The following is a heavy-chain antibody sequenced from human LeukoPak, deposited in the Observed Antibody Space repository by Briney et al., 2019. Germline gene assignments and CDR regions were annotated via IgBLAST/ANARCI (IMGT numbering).Heavy chain of an antibody. Sequence: SVKVSCKASRRTFSSYAIIWVRQAPGQGLEWMGRIIPILGIANYAQKFQGRVTITADKSTSTAYMELSSLRSEDTAVYYCAREEWWGSSGSKDYWGQGTLVTVSS. CDR2: IIPILGIA. V-gene: IGHV1-69*04. CDR3: AREEWWGSSGSKDY. CDR1: RRTFSSYA. D-gene: IGHD6-19*01. J-gene: IGHJ4*02.